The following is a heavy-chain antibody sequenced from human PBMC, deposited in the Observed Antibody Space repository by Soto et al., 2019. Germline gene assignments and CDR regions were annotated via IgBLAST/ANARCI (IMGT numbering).Heavy chain of an antibody. J-gene: IGHJ4*02. CDR2: ISGSGGST. CDR1: GFTFSSYA. CDR3: AKDLRGDKGRRSGYYFDFDY. V-gene: IGHV3-23*01. Sequence: GGSLRLSCAASGFTFSSYAMSWVRQAPGKGLEWVSAISGSGGSTYYADSVKGRFTISRDNSKNTLYLQMNSLRAEDTAVYYCAKDLRGDKGRRSGYYFDFDYWGQGTLVTVSS. D-gene: IGHD3-22*01.